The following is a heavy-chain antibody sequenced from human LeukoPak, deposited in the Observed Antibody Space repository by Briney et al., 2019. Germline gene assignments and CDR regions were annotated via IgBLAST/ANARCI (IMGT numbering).Heavy chain of an antibody. J-gene: IGHJ3*02. Sequence: GESLKISCKGSGYSFTSYWIGWVRQMPGKGLEWMGIIYPGDSDTRYSPSFQGQATISADKSISTAYLQWSSLKASDTAMYYCARLGYCGGDCSHDAFDIWGQGTMVTVSS. CDR1: GYSFTSYW. CDR3: ARLGYCGGDCSHDAFDI. CDR2: IYPGDSDT. D-gene: IGHD2-21*01. V-gene: IGHV5-51*01.